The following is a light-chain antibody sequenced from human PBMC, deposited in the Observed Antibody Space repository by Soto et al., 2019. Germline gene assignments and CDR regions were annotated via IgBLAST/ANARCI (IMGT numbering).Light chain of an antibody. V-gene: IGKV3-20*01. CDR2: GAS. CDR3: QQYGSSLLT. Sequence: EIVLTQSPGTLSLSPGERATLSCRASQSVSSSYLAWYQQKPGQAPRLLIDGASSRATGIPDRFSGSGSGTDCTLTMSRLEPEDCAVYYCQQYGSSLLTFGGGTKVEIK. CDR1: QSVSSSY. J-gene: IGKJ4*01.